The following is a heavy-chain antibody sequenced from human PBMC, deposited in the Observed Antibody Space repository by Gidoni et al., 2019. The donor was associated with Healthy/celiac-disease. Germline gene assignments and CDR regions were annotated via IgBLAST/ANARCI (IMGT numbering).Heavy chain of an antibody. CDR1: GFTFSSYA. Sequence: QVQLVESGGGVVQPGRSLRLSCAASGFTFSSYAMHWVRQAPGKGLEWVAVISYDGSNKYYADSVKGRFTIARDNSKNTLYLQMNSLRAEDTAVYYCARQAARRVGAFDYWGQGTLVTVSS. CDR2: ISYDGSNK. CDR3: ARQAARRVGAFDY. D-gene: IGHD6-6*01. V-gene: IGHV3-30-3*01. J-gene: IGHJ4*02.